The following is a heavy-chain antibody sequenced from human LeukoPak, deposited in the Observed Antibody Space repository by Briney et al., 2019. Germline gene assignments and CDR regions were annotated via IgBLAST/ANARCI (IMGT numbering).Heavy chain of an antibody. D-gene: IGHD6-13*01. CDR2: IYYSGST. J-gene: IGHJ4*02. CDR1: GGSISSYY. CDR3: ARGTVRSSEYYFDY. Sequence: KTSETLSLTCTVSGGSISSYYWSWIRQPPGKGLEWIGHIYYSGSTNYNPSLKSRVTISVDTSKNQFSLKLSSVTAADTAVYYCARGTVRSSEYYFDYWGQGTLVTVSS. V-gene: IGHV4-59*01.